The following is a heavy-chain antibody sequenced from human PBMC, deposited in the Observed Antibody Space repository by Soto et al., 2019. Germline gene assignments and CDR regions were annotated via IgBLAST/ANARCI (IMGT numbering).Heavy chain of an antibody. J-gene: IGHJ4*02. Sequence: GGSLRLSCAASGFTFSRSAMSWVRQAPGKGLEWVSAISGSGGSTYYADSVKGRFTISRDNSKNTLYLQMNSLRAEDTAVYYCAKCGYSGYDSETDYWGQGTLVTVSS. CDR3: AKCGYSGYDSETDY. D-gene: IGHD5-12*01. V-gene: IGHV3-23*01. CDR1: GFTFSRSA. CDR2: ISGSGGST.